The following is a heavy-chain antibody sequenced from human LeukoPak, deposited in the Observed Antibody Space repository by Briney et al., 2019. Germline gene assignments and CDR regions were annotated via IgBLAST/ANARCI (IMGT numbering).Heavy chain of an antibody. J-gene: IGHJ4*02. CDR2: IYHSGST. D-gene: IGHD5-18*01. CDR1: GGSISSGGYY. Sequence: SETLSLTCTVSGGSISSGGYYWSWIRQPPGKGLEWIGYIYHSGSTYYNPSLKSRVTISVDRSKNQFSPKLSSVTAADTAVYYCARVADTAGSEVDYWGQGTLVTVSS. V-gene: IGHV4-30-2*01. CDR3: ARVADTAGSEVDY.